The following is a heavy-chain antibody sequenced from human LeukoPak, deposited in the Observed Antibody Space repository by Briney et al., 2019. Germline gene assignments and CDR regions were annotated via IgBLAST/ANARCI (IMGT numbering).Heavy chain of an antibody. Sequence: GGSLRLSCAASGFTFSDYYMSWIRQAPGKGLEWVAVIWYDGSNKYYADSVKGRFTISRDNSKNTLYLQMNSLRAEDTAVYYCAREGGYGIDYWGQGTLVTVSS. CDR3: AREGGYGIDY. D-gene: IGHD3-22*01. CDR2: IWYDGSNK. J-gene: IGHJ4*02. CDR1: GFTFSDYY. V-gene: IGHV3-33*08.